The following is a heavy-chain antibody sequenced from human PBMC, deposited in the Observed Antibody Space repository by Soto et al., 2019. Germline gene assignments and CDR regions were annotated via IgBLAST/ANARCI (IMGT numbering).Heavy chain of an antibody. CDR2: ISGSGGST. V-gene: IGHV3-23*01. CDR3: AKPQKTSDIVVEPAARYYFEY. D-gene: IGHD2-2*01. Sequence: GSLRLSCAASGFTFSSYAMSWVRQAPGKGLEWVSAISGSGGSTYYADSVKGRFTISRDNSKNTLYLQMNSLRAEDTAVYYCAKPQKTSDIVVEPAARYYFEYWGPGTLVNDSS. CDR1: GFTFSSYA. J-gene: IGHJ4*01.